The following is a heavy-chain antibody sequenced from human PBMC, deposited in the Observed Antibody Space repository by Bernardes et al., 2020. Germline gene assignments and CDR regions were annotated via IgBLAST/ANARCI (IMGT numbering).Heavy chain of an antibody. CDR3: TTVNLPATIGAFDV. Sequence: GSLRLSCAASGFTFSNAWMNWVRQAPGRGLEWVGRIRSKTNGGTTDSAAPVKGRFTISRDDSKNTVYLQMNSVQTEDTAVYYCTTVNLPATIGAFDVWGQGTMVTVSS. D-gene: IGHD2-2*01. V-gene: IGHV3-15*07. J-gene: IGHJ3*01. CDR1: GFTFSNAW. CDR2: IRSKTNGGTT.